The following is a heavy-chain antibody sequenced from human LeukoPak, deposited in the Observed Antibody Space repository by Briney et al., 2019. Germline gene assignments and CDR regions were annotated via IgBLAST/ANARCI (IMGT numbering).Heavy chain of an antibody. J-gene: IGHJ4*02. V-gene: IGHV3-15*01. D-gene: IGHD3/OR15-3a*01. Sequence: WGSLRLSCAASGFTFSNAWMSWVRQAPGMGLDWVGRIRSKTDGGTIDYAAPVKGRFVISRDDSRDTLYLQMNSLRIEDTAMYYCTTWTDLYDYWGQGILVTVSP. CDR3: TTWTDLYDY. CDR2: IRSKTDGGTI. CDR1: GFTFSNAW.